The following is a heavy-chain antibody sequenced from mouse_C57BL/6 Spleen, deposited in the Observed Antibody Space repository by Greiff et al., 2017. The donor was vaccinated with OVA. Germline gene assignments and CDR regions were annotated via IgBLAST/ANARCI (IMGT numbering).Heavy chain of an antibody. CDR2: IYPGNSDT. V-gene: IGHV1-5*01. Sequence: VQLQQSGTVLARPGASVKMSCKTSGYTFTSYWMHWVKQRPGQGLEWIGAIYPGNSDTSYNQKFKGKAKLTAVTSASTAYMELSSLTNEDSAVYYCTKGGIYYDYYYFDYWGQGTTLTVSS. D-gene: IGHD2-4*01. J-gene: IGHJ2*01. CDR1: GYTFTSYW. CDR3: TKGGIYYDYYYFDY.